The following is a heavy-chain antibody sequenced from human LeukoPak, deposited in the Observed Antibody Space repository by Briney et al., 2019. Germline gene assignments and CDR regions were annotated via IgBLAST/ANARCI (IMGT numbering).Heavy chain of an antibody. Sequence: PGGSLRLSCVASGFTFSNYWMHWVRQAPGKGLVWVSRVNYDGSGSGTVYADSVEGRFTISRDNAKNTLYLQMNSMRAEDTALYYCARGGGRGWFDPWGQGTLVTVSS. V-gene: IGHV3-74*01. CDR2: VNYDGSGSGT. J-gene: IGHJ5*02. CDR3: ARGGGRGWFDP. D-gene: IGHD3-16*01. CDR1: GFTFSNYW.